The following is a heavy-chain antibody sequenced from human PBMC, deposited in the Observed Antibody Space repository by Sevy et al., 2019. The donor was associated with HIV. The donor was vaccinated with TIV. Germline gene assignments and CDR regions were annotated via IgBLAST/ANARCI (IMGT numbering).Heavy chain of an antibody. CDR1: GFTFSSYA. Sequence: GWSLRLSCAASGFTFSSYAMSWVRQAPGKGLEWVSAISGSGGSTYYADSVKGRFTISRDNSKNTLYLQMNSLRAEDTAVYYCAKDHDDSSGSDYWGQGTLVTVSS. J-gene: IGHJ4*02. V-gene: IGHV3-23*01. CDR2: ISGSGGST. D-gene: IGHD3-22*01. CDR3: AKDHDDSSGSDY.